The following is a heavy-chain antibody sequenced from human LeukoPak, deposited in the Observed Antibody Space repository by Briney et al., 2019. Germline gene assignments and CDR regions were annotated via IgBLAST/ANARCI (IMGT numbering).Heavy chain of an antibody. D-gene: IGHD5-18*01. CDR1: GFTFSSYS. V-gene: IGHV3-48*04. Sequence: GGSLRLSCAASGFTFSSYSMNWVRQAPGKGLEWVSYISSSSSTIYCADSVKGRFTISRDNAKNTLYLQMNSLRADDSGVYYCATGHSYGYDYWGQGVLVTVSS. CDR2: ISSSSSTI. CDR3: ATGHSYGYDY. J-gene: IGHJ4*02.